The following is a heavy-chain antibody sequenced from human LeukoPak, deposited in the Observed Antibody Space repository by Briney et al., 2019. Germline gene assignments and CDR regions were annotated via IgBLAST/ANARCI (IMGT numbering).Heavy chain of an antibody. V-gene: IGHV4-59*01. CDR3: ARNHGSSWYEVGYYYYYYMDV. J-gene: IGHJ6*03. D-gene: IGHD6-13*01. CDR2: IYYSGST. CDR1: GGSIRRYY. Sequence: SETLSLTCTVSGGSIRRYYWGWLRQPGARRLEGIVYIYYSGSTNYNPSLKSRVTISVDTSKNQFSLKLSSVTAADTAVYYCARNHGSSWYEVGYYYYYYMDVWGKGTTVTVSS.